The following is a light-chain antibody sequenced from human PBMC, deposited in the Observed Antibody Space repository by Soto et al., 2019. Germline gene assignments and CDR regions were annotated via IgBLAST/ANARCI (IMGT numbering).Light chain of an antibody. CDR2: GAS. CDR3: QQYGSSPDT. Sequence: EIVLTQSPGTLSLSPWERATLSCRASQSVSSSYLAWYQQKPGQAPRLLIYGASSRATGIPDRFSGSGSGTDFTLTISRLEPEDFAVYYCQQYGSSPDTFGGGTKVEIK. J-gene: IGKJ4*01. V-gene: IGKV3-20*01. CDR1: QSVSSSY.